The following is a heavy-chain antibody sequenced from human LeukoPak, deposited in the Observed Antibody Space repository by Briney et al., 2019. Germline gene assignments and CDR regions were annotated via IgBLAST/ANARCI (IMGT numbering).Heavy chain of an antibody. D-gene: IGHD3-3*01. Sequence: PGGSLRLSCAASGFTFSSYWMHWVRQAPGKGLVWASRINSDGSSTSYADSVKGRFTISRDNAKNTLYLQMNSLRAEDTAVYYCARDLSVTNDFWSGETPKLNNWFDPWGQGTLVTVSS. CDR2: INSDGSST. V-gene: IGHV3-74*01. CDR1: GFTFSSYW. J-gene: IGHJ5*02. CDR3: ARDLSVTNDFWSGETPKLNNWFDP.